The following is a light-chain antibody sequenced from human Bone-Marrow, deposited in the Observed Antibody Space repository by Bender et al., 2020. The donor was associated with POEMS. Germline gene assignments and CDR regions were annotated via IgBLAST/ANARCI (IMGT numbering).Light chain of an antibody. Sequence: SYVLAQPPSVSVAPGQTARITCGGNNIETKSVHWYQQKPGQAPVLVLYDDSYRPSGIPVRFSGAKSGDTATLTISRVEAGDEADYFCQVWDSSDDHVIFGGGTKLTAL. J-gene: IGLJ2*01. CDR3: QVWDSSDDHVI. CDR2: DDS. CDR1: NIETKS. V-gene: IGLV3-21*02.